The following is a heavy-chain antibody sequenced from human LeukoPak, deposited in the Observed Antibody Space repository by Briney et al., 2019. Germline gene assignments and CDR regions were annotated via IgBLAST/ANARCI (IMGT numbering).Heavy chain of an antibody. D-gene: IGHD4-23*01. J-gene: IGHJ1*01. Sequence: QPGGSLRLSCAASGFTFSSYEMNWVRQAPGKGLVWVSRINSDGSSTTYADSVKGRFTISRDNAKNTLYLQMNSLRAEDTAVYYCARAFGGNVHFQDWGQGTLVTVSS. CDR2: INSDGSST. V-gene: IGHV3-74*01. CDR3: ARAFGGNVHFQD. CDR1: GFTFSSYE.